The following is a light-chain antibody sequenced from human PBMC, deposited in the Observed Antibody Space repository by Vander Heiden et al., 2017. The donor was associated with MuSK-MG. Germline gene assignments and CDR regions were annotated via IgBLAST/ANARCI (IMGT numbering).Light chain of an antibody. Sequence: EVVLTQSPATLSLSPGERATLSRRASQSVSNYLAWYQQKPGQAPRFLIYDVSNRATGVPARFSGSGSGTDFTLTISSLEPEDFAVYYCQQRSSWPLTFGGGTKVEIK. J-gene: IGKJ4*01. CDR3: QQRSSWPLT. CDR1: QSVSNY. CDR2: DVS. V-gene: IGKV3-11*01.